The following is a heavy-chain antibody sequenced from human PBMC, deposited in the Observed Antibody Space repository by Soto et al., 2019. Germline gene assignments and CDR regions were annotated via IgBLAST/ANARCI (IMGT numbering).Heavy chain of an antibody. D-gene: IGHD7-27*01. CDR2: ISGGGDAT. Sequence: EVQLLESGGGLVQPGGSLRLSCAGSGFTFINYAMNWVRQAPGKGLEWVSSISGGGDATFFPDSGRGRFNFSRDNSKNTETLQMHILGVEHTTVYFCARNILGSTTRPEYWYFDLWGRGNLVTVSS. V-gene: IGHV3-23*01. CDR1: GFTFINYA. CDR3: ARNILGSTTRPEYWYFDL. J-gene: IGHJ2*01.